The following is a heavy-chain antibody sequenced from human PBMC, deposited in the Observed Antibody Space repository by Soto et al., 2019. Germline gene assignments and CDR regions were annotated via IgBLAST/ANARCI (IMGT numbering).Heavy chain of an antibody. V-gene: IGHV4-39*01. D-gene: IGHD3-9*01. J-gene: IGHJ5*02. CDR3: ARGRGPYYDILPGGSRFDP. CDR2: IYYSGST. CDR1: GGSISSSSYY. Sequence: LSLTCTVSGGSISSSSYYWGWIRQPPGKGLEWIGSIYYSGSTYYNPSLKSRVTISVDTSKNQFSLKLSSVTAADTAVYYCARGRGPYYDILPGGSRFDPGGQGTRV.